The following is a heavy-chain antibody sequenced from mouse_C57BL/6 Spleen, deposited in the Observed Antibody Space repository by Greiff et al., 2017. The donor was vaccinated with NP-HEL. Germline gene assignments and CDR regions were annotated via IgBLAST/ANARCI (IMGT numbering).Heavy chain of an antibody. D-gene: IGHD1-1*01. CDR1: GFTFSDYG. CDR3: ARQSYGRTWDY. CDR2: ISSGSSTI. V-gene: IGHV5-17*01. Sequence: EVKLQESGGGLVKPGGSLKLSCAASGFTFSDYGMHWVRQAPEKGLEWVAYISSGSSTIYYADTVKGRFTISRDNAKNTLLLQMTSLRSEDTGMYYWARQSYGRTWDYWGQGTTLTVSS. J-gene: IGHJ2*01.